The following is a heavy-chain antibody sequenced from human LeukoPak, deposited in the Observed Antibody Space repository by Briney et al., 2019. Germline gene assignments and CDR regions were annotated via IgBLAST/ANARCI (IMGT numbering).Heavy chain of an antibody. CDR3: LPNGPNYFMDV. J-gene: IGHJ6*03. Sequence: PGGSLRLSCAASAFTVSSNHMNWVRQAPGKGLEWVSVIHSFSRTDYADSVKGRFTISRDNSKNTLYLQMNSLRDEDTAVYYCLPNGPNYFMDVWGQGTTVTVSS. CDR1: AFTVSSNH. V-gene: IGHV3-66*03. D-gene: IGHD1-1*01. CDR2: IHSFSRT.